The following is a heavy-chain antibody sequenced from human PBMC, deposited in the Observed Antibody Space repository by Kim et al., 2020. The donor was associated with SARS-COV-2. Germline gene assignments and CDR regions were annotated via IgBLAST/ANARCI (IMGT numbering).Heavy chain of an antibody. Sequence: SPSFQGHVTMSVDKSISTAYLQWSSLKASDTAMYYCARFDGSRPTMYYFDYWGQGTLVTVSS. CDR3: ARFDGSRPTMYYFDY. D-gene: IGHD3-10*01. J-gene: IGHJ4*02. V-gene: IGHV5-10-1*01.